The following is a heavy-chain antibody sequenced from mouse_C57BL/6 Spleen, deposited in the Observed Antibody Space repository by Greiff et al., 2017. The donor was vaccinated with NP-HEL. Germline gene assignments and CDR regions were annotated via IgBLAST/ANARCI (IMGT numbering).Heavy chain of an antibody. J-gene: IGHJ2*01. V-gene: IGHV1-59*01. D-gene: IGHD1-1*01. CDR1: GYTFTSYW. Sequence: QVQLKQPGAELVRPGTSVKLSCKASGYTFTSYWMHWVKQRPGQGLEWIGVIDPSDSYTNYNQKFKGKATLTVDTSSSTAYMQLSSLTSEDSAVYYCARSTAVITTVVATDDYWGQGTTLTVSS. CDR2: IDPSDSYT. CDR3: ARSTAVITTVVATDDY.